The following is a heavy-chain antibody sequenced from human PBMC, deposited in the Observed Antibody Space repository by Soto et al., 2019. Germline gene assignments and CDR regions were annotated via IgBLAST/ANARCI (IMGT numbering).Heavy chain of an antibody. CDR3: ARVAITLIRGLKVDFYSMDV. CDR1: GYTFNNYG. D-gene: IGHD3-10*01. CDR2: ISVYNGNK. Sequence: PLVQSGGEVKEPGASVQVSCKASGYTFNNYGITWVRQAPGQGLEWLGWISVYNGNKNYAKKVQGRVSMTADTSTSTDHMELRSLQSDDTAVYFCARVAITLIRGLKVDFYSMDVWGQGTTVTVSS. J-gene: IGHJ6*02. V-gene: IGHV1-18*01.